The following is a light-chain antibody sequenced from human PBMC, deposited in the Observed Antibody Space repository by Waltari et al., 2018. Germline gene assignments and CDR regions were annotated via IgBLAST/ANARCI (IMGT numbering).Light chain of an antibody. V-gene: IGKV3-15*01. J-gene: IGKJ4*01. Sequence: ELVMPQSPAPLSVSPGERSTLSCRASQSVSSNLAWYQQKPGQAPRLLIYGASTRATGIPARFSGSGSGTEFTLTISSLQSEDFAVYYCQQYNNWPPDTFGGGTKVEIK. CDR1: QSVSSN. CDR3: QQYNNWPPDT. CDR2: GAS.